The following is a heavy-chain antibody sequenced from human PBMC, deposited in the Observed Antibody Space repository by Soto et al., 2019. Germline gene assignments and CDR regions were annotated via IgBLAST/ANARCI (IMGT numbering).Heavy chain of an antibody. CDR2: IYYSGST. Sequence: SETLSLTCTVSGGSISSSSYYWGWVRQPPGKGLEWIGSIYYSGSTYYNPSLKSRVTISVDTSKNQFSLKLSSVTAADTAVYYCESISSGELHFDYWGQGTLVTVSS. D-gene: IGHD1-26*01. CDR1: GGSISSSSYY. J-gene: IGHJ4*02. V-gene: IGHV4-39*01. CDR3: ESISSGELHFDY.